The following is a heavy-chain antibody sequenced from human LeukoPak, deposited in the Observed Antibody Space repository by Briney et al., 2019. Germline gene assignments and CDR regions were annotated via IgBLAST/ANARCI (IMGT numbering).Heavy chain of an antibody. CDR3: ARAGPGLQLWLLFDY. D-gene: IGHD5-18*01. J-gene: IGHJ4*02. CDR2: ISSNGGST. CDR1: GFTFSSYA. Sequence: GRSLRLSCAASGFTFSSYAMHWVRQAPGKGLEYVSAISSNGGSTYYANSVKGRFTISRDNSKNTPYLQMGSLRAEDMAVYYCARAGPGLQLWLLFDYWGQGTLVTVSS. V-gene: IGHV3-64*01.